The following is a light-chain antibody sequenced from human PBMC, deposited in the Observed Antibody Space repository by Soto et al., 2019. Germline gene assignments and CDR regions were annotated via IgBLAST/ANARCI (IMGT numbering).Light chain of an antibody. Sequence: EMVLTQSPGTLSLSPGDRTTLSCRTSQSVSNYLAWYQQKPGQAPRLLIYGASNRATGIPDRFSGSGSGTDFTLTISRLEPEDFAVYYCQQYGSSGTFGQGTKVDIK. V-gene: IGKV3-20*01. CDR1: QSVSNY. CDR3: QQYGSSGT. CDR2: GAS. J-gene: IGKJ1*01.